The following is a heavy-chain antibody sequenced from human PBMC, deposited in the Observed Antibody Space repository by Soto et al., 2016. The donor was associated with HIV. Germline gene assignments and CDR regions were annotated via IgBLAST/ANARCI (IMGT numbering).Heavy chain of an antibody. CDR1: GFTFSSYS. J-gene: IGHJ6*03. Sequence: EVQLVESGGTMGQPGASLRISCAASGFTFSSYSMNWVRQAPGKGLEWVSYISSSGNNIYYADSVKGRFNVSRDNTKNLLFLEMNSLRVEDSAVYYCARDRPTLEWLQYYYYYYMTSGARGPRSPSH. CDR2: ISSSGNNI. CDR3: ARDRPTLEWLQYYYYYYMTS. V-gene: IGHV3-48*01. D-gene: IGHD3-3*01.